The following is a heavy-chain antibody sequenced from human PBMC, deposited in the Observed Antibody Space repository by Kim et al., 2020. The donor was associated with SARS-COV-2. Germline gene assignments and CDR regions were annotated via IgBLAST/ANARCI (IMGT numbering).Heavy chain of an antibody. D-gene: IGHD3-10*01. Sequence: KFQGRVTITRDTSASTAYMELSSLRSEDTAVYYCARPQYYYGSGRGMLNYWGQGTLVTVSS. V-gene: IGHV1-3*01. CDR3: ARPQYYYGSGRGMLNY. J-gene: IGHJ4*02.